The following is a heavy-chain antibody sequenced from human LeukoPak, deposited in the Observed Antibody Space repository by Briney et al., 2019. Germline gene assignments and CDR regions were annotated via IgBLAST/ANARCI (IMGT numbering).Heavy chain of an antibody. V-gene: IGHV1-46*01. D-gene: IGHD6-19*01. CDR2: INPSGGST. CDR1: GYSFTSHY. Sequence: ASVKVSCKASGYSFTSHYMHWVRQAPGQGLEWMGIINPSGGSTSYAQKFQGRVTMTRDMSTSTVYMELSSLRSEDTAVYYCARASGWYPFDYWGQGTLVTVSS. CDR3: ARASGWYPFDY. J-gene: IGHJ4*02.